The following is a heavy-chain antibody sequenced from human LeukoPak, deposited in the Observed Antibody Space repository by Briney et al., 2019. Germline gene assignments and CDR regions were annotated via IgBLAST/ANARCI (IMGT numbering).Heavy chain of an antibody. CDR2: VYSSGST. CDR1: GTSVISHD. V-gene: IGHV4-59*08. D-gene: IGHD2-8*02. J-gene: IGHJ4*02. Sequence: PSETLSLTCTVSGTSVISHDWSWIRQPPGKGLESIGYVYSSGSTNYNPSLKSRVTISIDTSKNQFSLKLTSVTAADTAVYYCARLLRTVNTGYYHDSWGQGTLVTVSS. CDR3: ARLLRTVNTGYYHDS.